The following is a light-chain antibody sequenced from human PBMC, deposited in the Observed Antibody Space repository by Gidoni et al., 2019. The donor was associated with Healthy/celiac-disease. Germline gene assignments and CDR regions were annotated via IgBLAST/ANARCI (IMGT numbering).Light chain of an antibody. CDR3: HQYNNRPPVT. CDR1: QSVSSN. J-gene: IGKJ5*01. CDR2: CAS. Sequence: EIVMTQLPATLAACTGERATPSGRASQSVSSNLAWYVQEPGQAPTLLTYCASTRATDIAARFSGSGSGAEFHLTISSLQSDDVAVDYCHQYNNRPPVTFGQGTRLEIK. V-gene: IGKV3-15*01.